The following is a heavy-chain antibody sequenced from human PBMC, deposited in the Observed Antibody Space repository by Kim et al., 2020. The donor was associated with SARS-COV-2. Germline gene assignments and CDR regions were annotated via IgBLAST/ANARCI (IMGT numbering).Heavy chain of an antibody. Sequence: SETLSLTCTVSGGSISSSSYYWGWIRQPPGKGLEWIRSISYSGSTYYNPSLKSRVTISVDTSKNQFSLKLSSVTAADTAVYYCARRIRGYGDYGGFFDYLGQGTLVTVSS. CDR2: ISYSGST. V-gene: IGHV4-39*01. CDR1: GGSISSSSYY. J-gene: IGHJ4*02. D-gene: IGHD4-17*01. CDR3: ARRIRGYGDYGGFFDY.